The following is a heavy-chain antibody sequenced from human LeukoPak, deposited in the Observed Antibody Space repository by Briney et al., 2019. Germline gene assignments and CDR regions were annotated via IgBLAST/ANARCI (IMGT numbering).Heavy chain of an antibody. J-gene: IGHJ4*02. Sequence: ASVKVSCKTSGYTFTSTGVSWVRQAPGQGLEWMGWISAYNGNTNYARKFQGRVTMTTDTSTSTAYMELRSLRSDDTAVYYCARHRYCSSTSCFFDYWGQGTLVTVSS. CDR3: ARHRYCSSTSCFFDY. D-gene: IGHD2-2*01. CDR1: GYTFTSTG. V-gene: IGHV1-18*01. CDR2: ISAYNGNT.